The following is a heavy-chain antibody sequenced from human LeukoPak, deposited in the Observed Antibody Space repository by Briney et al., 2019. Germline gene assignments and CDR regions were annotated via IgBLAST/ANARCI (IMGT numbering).Heavy chain of an antibody. D-gene: IGHD3-9*01. CDR1: GGIFSSCA. J-gene: IGHJ4*02. Sequence: SVKVSCKASGGIFSSCAINWVRQAPGQGLEWMGGIIPIFGTANYAQKVQGRVTITADKSTSTAYMELSSLRSEDTYVYYCALQPRYFDWFLVWGQGTLVTVSS. V-gene: IGHV1-69*06. CDR2: IIPIFGTA. CDR3: ALQPRYFDWFLV.